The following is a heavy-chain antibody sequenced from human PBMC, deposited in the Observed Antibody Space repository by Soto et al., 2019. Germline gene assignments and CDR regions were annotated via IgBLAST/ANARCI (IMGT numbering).Heavy chain of an antibody. Sequence: ASVKVSCKASGYTFPSYDINWVRQATGQGLEWMGWISAYNGNTNYAQKLQGRVTMTTDTSTSTAYMELRSLRSDDTAVYYCARGGIAVAGPDAFDIWGQGTMVTVSS. CDR1: GYTFPSYD. V-gene: IGHV1-18*01. CDR3: ARGGIAVAGPDAFDI. D-gene: IGHD6-19*01. J-gene: IGHJ3*02. CDR2: ISAYNGNT.